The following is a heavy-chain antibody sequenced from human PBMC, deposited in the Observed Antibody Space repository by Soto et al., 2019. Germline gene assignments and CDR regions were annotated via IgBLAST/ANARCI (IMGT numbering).Heavy chain of an antibody. CDR2: IYTGGST. J-gene: IGHJ4*02. CDR1: GHPIIGYY. D-gene: IGHD2-15*01. V-gene: IGHV4-4*07. CDR3: ARASVGPPGGGSWTMPFDI. Sequence: PSETLSLTCTVSGHPIIGYYWSWIRQPAGKGLEWIGRIYTGGSTNYSPSLKSRVTMSVDTSKNQFSLRLTSVTAADTAVYYCARASVGPPGGGSWTMPFDIWGRGTLVTVS.